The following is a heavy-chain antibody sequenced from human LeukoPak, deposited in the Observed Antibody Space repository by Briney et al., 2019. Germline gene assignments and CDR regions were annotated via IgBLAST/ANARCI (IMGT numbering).Heavy chain of an antibody. D-gene: IGHD1-26*01. J-gene: IGHJ4*02. V-gene: IGHV3-9*01. CDR2: ISWNSGSI. Sequence: GGSLRLSCAASGFTFDDYAMHWVRQAPGKGLEWVSGISWNSGSIGYADSVKGRFTISRDNAKNSLYLQMNSLRAEDTALYYCAKDFVGATTGPYDYWGQGTLVTVSS. CDR1: GFTFDDYA. CDR3: AKDFVGATTGPYDY.